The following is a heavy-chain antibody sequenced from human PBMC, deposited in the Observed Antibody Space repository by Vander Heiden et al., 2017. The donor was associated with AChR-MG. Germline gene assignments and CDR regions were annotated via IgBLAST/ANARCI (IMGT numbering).Heavy chain of an antibody. CDR3: AKLNYYDSSGSP. CDR2: ISGSGGST. D-gene: IGHD3-22*01. V-gene: IGHV3-23*01. J-gene: IGHJ5*02. CDR1: GFPFSSYA. Sequence: EVQLLESGGGLVQPGGSLRLSCAASGFPFSSYALGWVRQGPGKGLEWVSAISGSGGSTYYADSVKGRFTISRDNSKNTLYLQMNSLRAEDTAVYYCAKLNYYDSSGSPWGQGTLVTVSS.